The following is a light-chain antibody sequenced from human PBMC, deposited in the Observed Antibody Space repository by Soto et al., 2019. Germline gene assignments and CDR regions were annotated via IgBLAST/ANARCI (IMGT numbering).Light chain of an antibody. J-gene: IGKJ4*01. CDR2: DAS. V-gene: IGKV1D-13*01. Sequence: AIQLIQSPSSLSASVGDRVTITCRASQGISSALAWYQQKPGKAPKLLIYDASSLEGGVPSRFSGSGSGTDFTLTISSLQPEDFATYYCQQFNNYPLLTFGGGTKVEIK. CDR1: QGISSA. CDR3: QQFNNYPLLT.